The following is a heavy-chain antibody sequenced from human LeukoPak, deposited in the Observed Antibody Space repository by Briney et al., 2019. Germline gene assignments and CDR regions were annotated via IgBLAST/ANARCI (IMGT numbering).Heavy chain of an antibody. CDR1: GFTFSSYW. J-gene: IGHJ5*02. CDR3: ARESGIAAALDL. CDR2: INTDGSST. Sequence: GGSPRLSCAASGFTFSSYWMHWVRQAPGKGLVWVSRINTDGSSTSYADSVKGRFTISRDNVKNTLYLQMNSLRAEDTAVYYCARESGIAAALDLWGQGTLVTVSS. V-gene: IGHV3-74*01. D-gene: IGHD6-13*01.